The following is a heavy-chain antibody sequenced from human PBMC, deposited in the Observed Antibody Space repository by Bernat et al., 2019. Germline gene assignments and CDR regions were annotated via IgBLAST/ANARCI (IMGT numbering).Heavy chain of an antibody. J-gene: IGHJ5*02. CDR1: GFTFSSYG. CDR2: IWYDGSNK. CDR3: ARESSDVDTAMAPLLDSMGFDP. Sequence: QVQLVESGGGVVQPGRSLRLSCAASGFTFSSYGMHWVRQAPGKGLERVAVIWYDGSNKYYADSVKGRFTISRDNSKNTLYLQMNSLRAEDTAVYYCARESSDVDTAMAPLLDSMGFDPWGQETLVTVSS. V-gene: IGHV3-33*01. D-gene: IGHD5-18*01.